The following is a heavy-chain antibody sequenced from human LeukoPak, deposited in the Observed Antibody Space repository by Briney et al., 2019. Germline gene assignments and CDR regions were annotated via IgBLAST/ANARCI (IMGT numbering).Heavy chain of an antibody. CDR3: ARWGGGYFWRVLGVFDS. CDR2: IFYSGST. V-gene: IGHV4-59*01. J-gene: IGHJ3*02. D-gene: IGHD3-3*01. Sequence: SETLSLTCTVSGGSISSYYWSWIRQPPGKGLEWIGYIFYSGSTNYSPSLKSRVTISVDTSKNQFSLKLNSVTAADTAVYYCARWGGGYFWRVLGVFDSGGRGKMVT. CDR1: GGSISSYY.